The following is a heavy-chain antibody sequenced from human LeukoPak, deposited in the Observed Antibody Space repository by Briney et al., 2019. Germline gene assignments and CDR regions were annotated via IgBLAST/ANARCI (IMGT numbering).Heavy chain of an antibody. V-gene: IGHV4-34*01. J-gene: IGHJ4*02. Sequence: SETLSLTCTVSGGSISGYYWSWIRQPPGKGLEWIGEINHSGSTNYNPSLKSRVTISVDTSKNQFSLKLSSVTAADTAVYYCARGLGIAAAGTSFNYWGQGTLVTVSS. CDR3: ARGLGIAAAGTSFNY. CDR1: GGSISGYY. D-gene: IGHD6-13*01. CDR2: INHSGST.